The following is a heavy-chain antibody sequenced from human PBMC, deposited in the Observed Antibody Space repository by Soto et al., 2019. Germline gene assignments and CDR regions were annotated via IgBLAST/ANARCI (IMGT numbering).Heavy chain of an antibody. Sequence: GASVKVSCKASGYTFSSYAMHWVRQAPGQRLEWMGWINAGNGNTKYSQKFQGRVTITRDTSASTAYMELSSLRSEDTAVYYCARSIVVVTALDYWGQGTLVTAPQ. CDR2: INAGNGNT. J-gene: IGHJ4*02. CDR1: GYTFSSYA. V-gene: IGHV1-3*01. CDR3: ARSIVVVTALDY. D-gene: IGHD2-21*02.